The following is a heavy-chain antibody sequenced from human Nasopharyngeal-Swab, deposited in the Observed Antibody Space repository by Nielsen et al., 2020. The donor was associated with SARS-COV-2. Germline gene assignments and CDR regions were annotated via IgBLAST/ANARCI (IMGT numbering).Heavy chain of an antibody. V-gene: IGHV4-59*11. Sequence: GSLRLSCTVSGDSITSHFWSWIRQPPGKGRDGMGYISYGGSTNYNPSLRSRVTISVDTSKSQFSLKLTSVTAADTAVYYCARGLYDGSGLLDSWGHGTLVTVSS. CDR3: ARGLYDGSGLLDS. CDR2: ISYGGST. D-gene: IGHD3-22*01. CDR1: GDSITSHF. J-gene: IGHJ5*01.